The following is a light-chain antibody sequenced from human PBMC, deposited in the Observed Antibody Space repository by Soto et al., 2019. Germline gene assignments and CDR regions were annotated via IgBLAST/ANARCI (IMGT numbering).Light chain of an antibody. CDR3: QQYSGIWT. CDR2: KAS. Sequence: DIQMTQSPSTLSAFVGDRVTITCRASESINSWLAWYQQKPGKAPNLLIYKASTLESGVPSRFGGTGSGTEFTLTISSLQPDDFATDYDQQYSGIWTCGPGTKVDIK. V-gene: IGKV1-5*03. CDR1: ESINSW. J-gene: IGKJ1*01.